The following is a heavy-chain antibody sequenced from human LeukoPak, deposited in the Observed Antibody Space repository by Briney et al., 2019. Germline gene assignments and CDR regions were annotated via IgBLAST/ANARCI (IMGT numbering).Heavy chain of an antibody. J-gene: IGHJ3*02. CDR1: GYTFTGYV. CDR2: INPNSGGA. V-gene: IGHV1-2*07. Sequence: ASVKVSCKASGYTFTGYVLHWVRQAPGQGLEWMGWINPNSGGANYAHNFQGRVTMTRDTSISTAYMELIRLRSDDTAVYYCAKDQGSHYDSSGYWLGAFDIWGQGTMVTVSS. CDR3: AKDQGSHYDSSGYWLGAFDI. D-gene: IGHD3-22*01.